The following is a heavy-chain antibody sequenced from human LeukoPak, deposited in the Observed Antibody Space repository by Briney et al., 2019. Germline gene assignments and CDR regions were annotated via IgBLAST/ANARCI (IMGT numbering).Heavy chain of an antibody. Sequence: PGGSLRLSCAASGFTFSSYAMHWVRQAPGKGLEYVSAISSNGGSTYYAKSVKGRFTISRDNAKNSLYLQMNSLRAGDTAVYYCARRGSSSWYVGDYGMDVWGQGTTVTVSS. V-gene: IGHV3-64*01. CDR2: ISSNGGST. CDR1: GFTFSSYA. D-gene: IGHD6-13*01. CDR3: ARRGSSSWYVGDYGMDV. J-gene: IGHJ6*02.